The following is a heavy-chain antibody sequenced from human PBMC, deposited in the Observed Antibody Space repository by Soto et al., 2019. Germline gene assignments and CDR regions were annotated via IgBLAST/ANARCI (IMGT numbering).Heavy chain of an antibody. CDR2: INSDGSST. Sequence: GGSLRLSCAASGFTFSSYWMHWVRQAPGKGLVWVSRINSDGSSTSYADSVKGRFTISRDNAKNTLYLQMNSLRAEDTAVYCCARGYFGYGMDVWGQGTTVTVSS. CDR3: ARGYFGYGMDV. CDR1: GFTFSSYW. J-gene: IGHJ6*02. D-gene: IGHD3-22*01. V-gene: IGHV3-74*01.